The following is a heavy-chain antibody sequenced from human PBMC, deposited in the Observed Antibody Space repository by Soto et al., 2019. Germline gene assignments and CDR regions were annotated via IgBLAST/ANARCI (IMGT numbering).Heavy chain of an antibody. CDR3: ATASSGYYYGFDP. CDR2: IYYSGST. Sequence: SETLALTSTIPGRSISRCYWSWFRQPPGKGLEWIGYIYYSGSTNYNPSLKSRVTISVDTSKNQFSLKLSSVTAADTAVYYCATASSGYYYGFDPWGQGTLVTVSS. D-gene: IGHD3-22*01. V-gene: IGHV4-59*08. J-gene: IGHJ5*02. CDR1: GRSISRCY.